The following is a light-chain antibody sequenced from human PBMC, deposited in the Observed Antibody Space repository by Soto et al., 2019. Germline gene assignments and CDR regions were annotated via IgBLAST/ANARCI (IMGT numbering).Light chain of an antibody. V-gene: IGKV1-12*01. J-gene: IGKJ3*01. CDR2: AAS. Sequence: DIQMPQSPSSVSAYVGDRVTITCRASQDIRDWIAWYQQKPGKAPKLLISAASSLQSGVPSRFSGSGSGTDFCLTSSSLQSEDFATYYCQQAFSFPFTFGPGTKVDIK. CDR3: QQAFSFPFT. CDR1: QDIRDW.